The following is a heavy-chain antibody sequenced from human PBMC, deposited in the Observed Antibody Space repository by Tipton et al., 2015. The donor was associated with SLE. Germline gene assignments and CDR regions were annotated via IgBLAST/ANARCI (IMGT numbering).Heavy chain of an antibody. CDR1: GGSISGHY. V-gene: IGHV4-59*11. J-gene: IGHJ4*02. CDR3: ARGIIGAYYFDY. D-gene: IGHD3-16*01. CDR2: IYYSGST. Sequence: GLVKPSETLSLTCTVSGGSISGHYWSWIRQPPGKGLEWIGYIYYSGSTNYNSSLKSRVTISVDTSKSQFSLKLSSVTAADTAVFYCARGIIGAYYFDYWGQGTLVTVSS.